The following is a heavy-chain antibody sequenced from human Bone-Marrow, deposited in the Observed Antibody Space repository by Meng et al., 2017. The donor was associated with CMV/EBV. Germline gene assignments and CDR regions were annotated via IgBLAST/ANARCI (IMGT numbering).Heavy chain of an antibody. Sequence: LRLSLAASGFTFSSYGMHWVRQAPGKGLEWVAFIRYDGNNKYYADSVKGRFTIFRDNSKNTLYLQMNSLRAEDTAVYYCAKDTRVGYWGQGTLVTVSS. J-gene: IGHJ4*02. CDR3: AKDTRVGY. V-gene: IGHV3-30*02. D-gene: IGHD3-16*01. CDR1: GFTFSSYG. CDR2: IRYDGNNK.